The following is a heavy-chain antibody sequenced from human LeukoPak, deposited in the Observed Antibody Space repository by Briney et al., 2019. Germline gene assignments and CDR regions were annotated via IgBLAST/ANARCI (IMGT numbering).Heavy chain of an antibody. Sequence: ASVKVSCKASGYIFTDYYIHWVRQAPGQGLEWMGRINSKSGGTEDAQDFQGRVTMTRDTSISTVYMELSRLRSDDTAVYYCARLDDTSTWGQGTLVTVSS. J-gene: IGHJ5*02. CDR3: ARLDDTST. V-gene: IGHV1-2*06. CDR2: INSKSGGT. CDR1: GYIFTDYY. D-gene: IGHD3-22*01.